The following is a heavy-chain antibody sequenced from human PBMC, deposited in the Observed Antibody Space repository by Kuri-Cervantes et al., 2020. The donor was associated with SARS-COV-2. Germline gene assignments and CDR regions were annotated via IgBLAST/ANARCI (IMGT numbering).Heavy chain of an antibody. CDR1: GGSISRIHCY. CDR2: IYYDGNNSGIT. J-gene: IGHJ5*02. Sequence: GSLRLSCSVSGGSISRIHCYWGWIRQRTGKGREWISSIYYDGNNSGITYHNPSLRSRVTMTVYTSKIPFYLKPTTVTAADTAVYYCAGWGSGCWSRIWFDDWGQGTLVTVSS. V-gene: IGHV4-39*01. D-gene: IGHD3-22*01. CDR3: AGWGSGCWSRIWFDD.